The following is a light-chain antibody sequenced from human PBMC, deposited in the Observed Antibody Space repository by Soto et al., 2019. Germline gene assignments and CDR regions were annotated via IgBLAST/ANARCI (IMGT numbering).Light chain of an antibody. J-gene: IGLJ3*02. Sequence: QSVLTQSPSASASLGASVKLTCTLSSGYSIYDIAWHQQKPEKGPRYLMKVNSDGSHSKGDGIPDRFSGSSSGAERYLSISSLQSEDEADYYCQTWGTGIRVFGGGTKLTVL. V-gene: IGLV4-69*02. CDR3: QTWGTGIRV. CDR1: SGYSIYD. CDR2: VNSDGSH.